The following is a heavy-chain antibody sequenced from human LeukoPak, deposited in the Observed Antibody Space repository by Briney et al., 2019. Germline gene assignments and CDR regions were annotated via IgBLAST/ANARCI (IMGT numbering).Heavy chain of an antibody. V-gene: IGHV1-18*01. Sequence: GASVKVSCKASGYTFTRYGISWVRQAPAQALEWMGWISAYNRTTKYAQKLQGRVTMTKDTSTSTAYMELRSLRSDDTAVYYCARDGAGYYGMDVWGQGTTVTVSS. D-gene: IGHD6-19*01. CDR2: ISAYNRTT. J-gene: IGHJ6*02. CDR3: ARDGAGYYGMDV. CDR1: GYTFTRYG.